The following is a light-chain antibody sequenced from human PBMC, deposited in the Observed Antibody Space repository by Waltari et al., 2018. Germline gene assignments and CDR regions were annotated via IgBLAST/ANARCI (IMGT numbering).Light chain of an antibody. J-gene: IGLJ3*02. V-gene: IGLV2-23*02. CDR2: EVY. CDR1: IRHIGSVNL. CDR3: CSYAGSNSWV. Sequence: QSARIQPASVSGSPGQSINLSWPGTIRHIGSVNLVSFYQQYPGKAHKVMIYEVYKRPAGVSNRFSGSKSGNTASRTISGLQAEDETDYYCCSYAGSNSWVFGGGTKVTVL.